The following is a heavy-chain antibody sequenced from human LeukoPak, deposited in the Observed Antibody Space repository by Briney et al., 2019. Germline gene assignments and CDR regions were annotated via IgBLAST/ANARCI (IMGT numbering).Heavy chain of an antibody. CDR1: GYSISSGYY. CDR3: ARVGYSYGYAFDI. D-gene: IGHD5-18*01. CDR2: IYHSGST. V-gene: IGHV4-38-2*01. Sequence: SETLSLTCAVSGYSISSGYYWGWIRQPPGKGLEWIGSIYHSGSTYYNPSLKSRVTISVDTSKNQFSLKPSSVTAADTAVYYCARVGYSYGYAFDIWGQGTMVTVSS. J-gene: IGHJ3*02.